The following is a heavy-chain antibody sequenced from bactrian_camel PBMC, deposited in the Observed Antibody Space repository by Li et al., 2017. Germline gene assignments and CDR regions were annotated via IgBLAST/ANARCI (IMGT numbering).Heavy chain of an antibody. Sequence: QVESGGGSVQAGGSLRLSCDASNARGRASCLAWFRQAPGQGREGVAAIDADGRTMYTTSVKGRFTISQDNTRNTLYLQMNSLKSDDSAKYFCAADDSADYCLPGLLLLNYHYDYWGQGTQVTVS. V-gene: IGHV3S67*01. D-gene: IGHD1*01. J-gene: IGHJ4*01. CDR2: IDADGRT. CDR3: AADDSADYCLPGLLLLNYHYDY. CDR1: NARGRASC.